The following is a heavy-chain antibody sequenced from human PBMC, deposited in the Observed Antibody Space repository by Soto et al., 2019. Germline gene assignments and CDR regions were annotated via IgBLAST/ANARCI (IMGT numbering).Heavy chain of an antibody. Sequence: QVQFVQSGAEVKKPGASVRLSCKPSGYTLPNYSIQWVRQAAGQGLQWLGWINPGTGYRESSWRFQGRLTLSMDNSATTFYMDLTSLTPEDTAMYFCTRDLNGGNPFDYWGQGTLVTVSS. CDR3: TRDLNGGNPFDY. V-gene: IGHV1-3*01. CDR1: GYTLPNYS. CDR2: INPGTGYR. J-gene: IGHJ4*02. D-gene: IGHD2-8*01.